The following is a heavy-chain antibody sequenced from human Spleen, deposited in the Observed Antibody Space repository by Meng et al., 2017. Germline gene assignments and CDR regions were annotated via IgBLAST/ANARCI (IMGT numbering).Heavy chain of an antibody. Sequence: RLQESGSGLCKPSETLPLTCVVSGGSFSDYYWSWTRQPPGKGLEWIGEINHRGNTNYNSFLESRVTISVDTSQNSLSLKLSSVTAADSAVYYCARGPTTVAHDFDYWGQGTLVTVSS. CDR2: INHRGNT. V-gene: IGHV4-34*02. CDR1: GGSFSDYY. D-gene: IGHD4-11*01. J-gene: IGHJ4*02. CDR3: ARGPTTVAHDFDY.